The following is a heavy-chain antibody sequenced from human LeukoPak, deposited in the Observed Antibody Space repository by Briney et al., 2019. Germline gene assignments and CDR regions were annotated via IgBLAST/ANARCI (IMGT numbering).Heavy chain of an antibody. CDR3: ARVSPGVGSDFDY. D-gene: IGHD2-8*01. J-gene: IGHJ4*02. V-gene: IGHV1-18*01. CDR1: GYTFTSYG. CDR2: ISAYNGNT. Sequence: ASVKVSCKASGYTFTSYGISWVRQAPGQGLEWMGWISAYNGNTNYAQKLQGRVTMTTETSTSTAYVELRSLRSDDTAVYYCARVSPGVGSDFDYWGQGTLVTVSS.